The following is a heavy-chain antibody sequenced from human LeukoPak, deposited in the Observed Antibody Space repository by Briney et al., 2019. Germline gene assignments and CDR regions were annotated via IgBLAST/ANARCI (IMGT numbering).Heavy chain of an antibody. D-gene: IGHD2-8*01. CDR1: GGSISNYY. Sequence: SETLSLTCTVYGGSISNYYWSWIRQPPGKGMEWIGNIYDTGSTNYDPSLKSRLTILLDTSKNQLSLKLSSVTAADTAVYYCAGTLKWLSFDQWGQGTLVTVAS. CDR2: IYDTGST. J-gene: IGHJ4*02. CDR3: AGTLKWLSFDQ. V-gene: IGHV4-59*08.